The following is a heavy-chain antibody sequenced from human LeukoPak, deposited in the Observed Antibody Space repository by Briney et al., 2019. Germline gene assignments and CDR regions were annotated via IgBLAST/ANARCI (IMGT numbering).Heavy chain of an antibody. V-gene: IGHV4-39*07. CDR3: ARVYGDPNYYYYYMDV. J-gene: IGHJ6*03. CDR2: IYYSGST. CDR1: GGSISSSSYY. D-gene: IGHD4-17*01. Sequence: SETLSLTCTVSGGSISSSSYYRGWIRQPPGKGLEWIGSIYYSGSTYYNPSLKSRVTISVDTSKNQFSLKLSSVTAADTAVYYCARVYGDPNYYYYYMDVWAKGPRSPSP.